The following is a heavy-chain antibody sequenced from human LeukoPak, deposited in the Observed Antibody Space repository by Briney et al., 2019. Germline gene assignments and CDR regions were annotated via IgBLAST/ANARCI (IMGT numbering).Heavy chain of an antibody. J-gene: IGHJ6*03. D-gene: IGHD1/OR15-1a*01. V-gene: IGHV4-38-2*02. CDR2: MFHSGST. CDR1: GYSISSGYY. CDR3: ARGAADRNNYYYYIDV. Sequence: SETLSLTCTVSGYSISSGYYWGWIRQPPGKGLEWIGSMFHSGSTYYNPSLKSRFTISVDTSKNQFSLKLTSVTAADTAVYYCARGAADRNNYYYYIDVWGKGTTVTVSS.